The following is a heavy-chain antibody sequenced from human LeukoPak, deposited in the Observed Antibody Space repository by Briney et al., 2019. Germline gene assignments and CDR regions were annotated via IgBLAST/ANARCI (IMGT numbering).Heavy chain of an antibody. CDR3: AKDGSGSYFSEFLDY. D-gene: IGHD1-26*01. J-gene: IGHJ4*02. Sequence: GGSRSLSCAPAGFTFSTYAISWVRQPPGRGLEWVAAISGSGGRTYYAVSRKGRFTISRDNSKNTLYLQMSSVRAEDTAVYYCAKDGSGSYFSEFLDYWGQGALVTVSS. CDR1: GFTFSTYA. CDR2: ISGSGGRT. V-gene: IGHV3-23*01.